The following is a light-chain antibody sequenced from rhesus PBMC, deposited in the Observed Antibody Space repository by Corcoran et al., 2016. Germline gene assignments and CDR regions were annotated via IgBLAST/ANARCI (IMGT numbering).Light chain of an antibody. V-gene: IGLV2S7*01. J-gene: IGLJ1*01. Sequence: QSAPTQPPSVSGSPGQSVTISCTGTSSDIGGYKYVSWYQQYPGKAPKLMIYGVSNRPSGVSDRFSGSKSGNTASLTISGLQAEDESAYYCCSYTTSSTYIFGAGTRLTVL. CDR3: CSYTTSSTYI. CDR2: GVS. CDR1: SSDIGGYKY.